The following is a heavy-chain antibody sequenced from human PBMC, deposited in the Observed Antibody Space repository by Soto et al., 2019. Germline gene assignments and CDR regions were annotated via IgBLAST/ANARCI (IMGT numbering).Heavy chain of an antibody. V-gene: IGHV3-13*01. CDR3: ARGQQWLVPLYYGMDV. J-gene: IGHJ6*02. Sequence: GASLRLSCAASGFTFSSYDMHWVRQATGKGLEWVSAIGTAGDTYYPGSVKGRFTISRENAKNSLYLQMNSLRAEDTAVYYCARGQQWLVPLYYGMDVWGQGTTVTVSS. CDR2: IGTAGDT. D-gene: IGHD6-19*01. CDR1: GFTFSSYD.